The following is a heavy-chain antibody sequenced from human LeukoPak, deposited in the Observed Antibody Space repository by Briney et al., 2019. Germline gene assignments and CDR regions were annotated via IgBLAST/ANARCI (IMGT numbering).Heavy chain of an antibody. CDR1: GGSFSGYY. Sequence: SETLSLTCAVYGGSFSGYYWSWIRQPPGKGLEWIGEINHSGSTNYNSSLKSRVTISVDTSKSQFSLKMSSVTAADTAVYYCARGAWFDPWGQGTLVTVSS. CDR2: INHSGST. CDR3: ARGAWFDP. V-gene: IGHV4-34*01. J-gene: IGHJ5*02.